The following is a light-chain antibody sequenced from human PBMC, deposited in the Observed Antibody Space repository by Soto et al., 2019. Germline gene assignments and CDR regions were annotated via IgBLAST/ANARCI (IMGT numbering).Light chain of an antibody. Sequence: EIVLTQSPDTLSLSPGERATLSCRASQSVTSSYLAWYQQKPGQAPRLLIYDASSRATDIPDRFSGSGSGTDFTLTISRLEPEDFAVYYCHQYGTSSLFSFGPGNKVEIK. J-gene: IGKJ3*01. CDR1: QSVTSSY. CDR3: HQYGTSSLFS. CDR2: DAS. V-gene: IGKV3-20*01.